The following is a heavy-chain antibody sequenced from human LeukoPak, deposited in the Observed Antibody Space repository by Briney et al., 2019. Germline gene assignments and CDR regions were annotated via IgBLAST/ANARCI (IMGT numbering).Heavy chain of an antibody. CDR3: ARSRSGGENWFDP. CDR1: GYTFTYYY. V-gene: IGHV1-2*06. Sequence: ASVKVSCKASGYTFTYYYMHWVRQAPGQGLEWMGRINSKSGGTTYAQNFQGRVTMTRDTSISTAYMELSRLRSDDTAVCYCARSRSGGENWFDPWGQGTLVTVSS. D-gene: IGHD2-15*01. J-gene: IGHJ5*02. CDR2: INSKSGGT.